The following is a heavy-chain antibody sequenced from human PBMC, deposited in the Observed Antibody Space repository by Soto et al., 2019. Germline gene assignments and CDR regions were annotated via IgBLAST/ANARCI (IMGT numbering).Heavy chain of an antibody. Sequence: SETLSLTCTVSGGSISSYYWSWIRQPPGKGLEWIGYIYYSGSTNYNPSLKSRVTISVDTSRNLFFLKLSSVTAADTAVYYCARRLSASGTYYDPYFDYWGQGTLVTVSS. J-gene: IGHJ4*02. CDR1: GGSISSYY. CDR3: ARRLSASGTYYDPYFDY. D-gene: IGHD3-10*01. CDR2: IYYSGST. V-gene: IGHV4-59*08.